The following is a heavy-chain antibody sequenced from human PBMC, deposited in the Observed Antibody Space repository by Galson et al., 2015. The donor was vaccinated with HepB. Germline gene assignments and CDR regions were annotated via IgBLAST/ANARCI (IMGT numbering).Heavy chain of an antibody. CDR1: GFSLSNARMG. J-gene: IGHJ6*02. Sequence: PALVKPTQTLTLTCTVSGFSLSNARMGVSWIRQPPGKALEWLAHIFSNGEKSYSTSLTSRLTISKDTSKSQVVLTMTNMDPVDTATYYCARVHLWLDYYGVDVWGRGTTVTVSS. CDR3: ARVHLWLDYYGVDV. V-gene: IGHV2-26*01. CDR2: IFSNGEK. D-gene: IGHD5-18*01.